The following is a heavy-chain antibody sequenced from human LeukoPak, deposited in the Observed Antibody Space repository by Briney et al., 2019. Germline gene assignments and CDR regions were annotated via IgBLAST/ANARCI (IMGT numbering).Heavy chain of an antibody. V-gene: IGHV4-38-2*01. CDR2: IYYSGST. D-gene: IGHD1-14*01. Sequence: SGTLSLTCAVSGYSISSGYYWGWIRQPPGKGLEWIGSIYYSGSTYYNPSLKSRVTMSIDTSKNQFSLKLRSVTAADTAVYYCARLPESHGAWFDPWGQGTLVTVSS. J-gene: IGHJ5*02. CDR1: GYSISSGYY. CDR3: ARLPESHGAWFDP.